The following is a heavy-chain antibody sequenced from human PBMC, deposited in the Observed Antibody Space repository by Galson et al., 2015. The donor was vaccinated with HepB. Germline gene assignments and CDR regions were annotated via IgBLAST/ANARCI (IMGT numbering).Heavy chain of an antibody. CDR1: GFTFSSYW. V-gene: IGHV3-7*01. CDR2: IKQDGSGK. J-gene: IGHJ4*02. D-gene: IGHD3-3*02. CDR3: ARRGWFSFFYYFDY. Sequence: SLRLSCAASGFTFSSYWMSWVRQAPGKGLEWVANIKQDGSGKYYVDSVKGRFTISRDNAKNSLYLQMNSLRAEDTAVYYCARRGWFSFFYYFDYWGQGTLVTVSS.